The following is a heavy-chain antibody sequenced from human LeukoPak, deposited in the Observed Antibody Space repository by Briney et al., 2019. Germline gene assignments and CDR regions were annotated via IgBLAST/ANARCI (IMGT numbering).Heavy chain of an antibody. CDR1: GFTFSSYG. CDR3: ARVVNHYYYYGMDV. V-gene: IGHV3-33*01. CDR2: IWYDGSNK. D-gene: IGHD3-22*01. Sequence: GRSLRLSCAASGFTFSSYGMHWVRQAPGKGLEWVAVIWYDGSNKYYADSVKGRFTISRDNSKNTLYLQMNSLRAEDTAVYYCARVVNHYYYYGMDVWGQGTTVTVSS. J-gene: IGHJ6*02.